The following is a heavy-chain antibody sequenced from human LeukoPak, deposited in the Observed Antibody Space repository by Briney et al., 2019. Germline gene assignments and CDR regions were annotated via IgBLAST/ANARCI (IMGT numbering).Heavy chain of an antibody. Sequence: VASVKVSCKASGGTLSSYAISWVRQAPGQGLEWMGGIIPIFGTANYAQKFQGRVTITADESTSTAYMELSSLRSEDTAVYYCARGRFGEFTLNYYYGMDVWGKGTTVTVSS. CDR3: ARGRFGEFTLNYYYGMDV. V-gene: IGHV1-69*13. CDR2: IIPIFGTA. CDR1: GGTLSSYA. J-gene: IGHJ6*04. D-gene: IGHD3-10*01.